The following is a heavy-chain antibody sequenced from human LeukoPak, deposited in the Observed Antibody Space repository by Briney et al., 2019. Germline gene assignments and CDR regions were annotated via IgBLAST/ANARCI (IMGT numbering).Heavy chain of an antibody. Sequence: PGGSLRLSCAASGFTVSSNYMNWVRQAPGKGLEWVSSISSSSSYIYYADSVKGRFTISRDNAKNSLYLQMNSLRAEDTAVYYCARRASYYDFWSGYDLYYYGMDVWGQGTTVTVSS. CDR1: GFTVSSNY. CDR3: ARRASYYDFWSGYDLYYYGMDV. CDR2: ISSSSSYI. D-gene: IGHD3-3*01. V-gene: IGHV3-21*01. J-gene: IGHJ6*02.